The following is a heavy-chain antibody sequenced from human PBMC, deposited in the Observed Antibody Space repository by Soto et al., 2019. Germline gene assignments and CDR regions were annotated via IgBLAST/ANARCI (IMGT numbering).Heavy chain of an antibody. CDR1: GYTFTSYG. CDR2: ISAYNGNT. J-gene: IGHJ3*02. CDR3: ARDDVIGYDSSGYGVAAFDI. D-gene: IGHD3-22*01. Sequence: GASVKVSCKASGYTFTSYGISWVRQAPGQGLEWMGWISAYNGNTNYAQKLQGRVTMTTDTSTSTAYMELRSLRSDDTAVYYCARDDVIGYDSSGYGVAAFDIWGQGTMVTVSS. V-gene: IGHV1-18*01.